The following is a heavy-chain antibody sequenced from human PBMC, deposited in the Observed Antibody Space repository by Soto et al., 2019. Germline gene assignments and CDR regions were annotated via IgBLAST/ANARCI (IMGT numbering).Heavy chain of an antibody. D-gene: IGHD6-19*01. CDR3: AKTPQQQWLRYNWFDP. CDR2: INNRGNSR. CDR1: GFIFSNYA. J-gene: IGHJ5*02. Sequence: GGSLRLSCAASGFIFSNYAMSWVRQAPGKGLEWVSSINNRGNSRYYADSVKGRFTISRDNSNNTLYLQISSLRAEDTAVYYCAKTPQQQWLRYNWFDPWGQGTLVTVSS. V-gene: IGHV3-23*01.